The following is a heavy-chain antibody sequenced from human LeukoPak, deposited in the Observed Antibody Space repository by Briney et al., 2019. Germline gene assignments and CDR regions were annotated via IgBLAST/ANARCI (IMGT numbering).Heavy chain of an antibody. V-gene: IGHV3-53*01. CDR2: IYSGGST. D-gene: IGHD5-24*01. Sequence: PGGSLRLSCAASGFIVSGNYMSWVRQAPGKGLEWVSVIYSGGSTYYADFVKGRFTISRDNSKNVVYLQMNSLRAEDTAVYYCARGGYNDRVAYAIWGQGTMVTVSS. CDR1: GFIVSGNY. CDR3: ARGGYNDRVAYAI. J-gene: IGHJ3*02.